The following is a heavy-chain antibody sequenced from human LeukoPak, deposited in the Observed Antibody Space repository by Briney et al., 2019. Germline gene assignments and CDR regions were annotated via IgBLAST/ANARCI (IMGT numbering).Heavy chain of an antibody. CDR1: GLTFRTFG. Sequence: GGSLRLSCAASGLTFRTFGMHWVRQAPGKGLEWVAIIWYDGINKYCADSVKGRFTISRDNSKNTLYLQMNSLRAEDTAVYYCARDYYDSSCQLHAGAHAFDIWGQGTMVTVSS. J-gene: IGHJ3*02. V-gene: IGHV3-33*01. D-gene: IGHD3-22*01. CDR2: IWYDGINK. CDR3: ARDYYDSSCQLHAGAHAFDI.